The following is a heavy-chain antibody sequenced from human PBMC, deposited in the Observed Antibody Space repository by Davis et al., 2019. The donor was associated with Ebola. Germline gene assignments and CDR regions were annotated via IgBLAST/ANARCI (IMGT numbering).Heavy chain of an antibody. J-gene: IGHJ6*04. CDR1: GYTFTNYG. CDR2: ISVYDGKT. D-gene: IGHD7-27*01. Sequence: AASVKVSCKASGYTFTNYGISWVRQAPGQGLEWMGWISVYDGKTNYAQKFQGRVTMTTDRSTSTAHMELRSLRSDDTAVYYCARDLATSSGAHFFYFGMDVWGEGTSVAVSS. CDR3: ARDLATSSGAHFFYFGMDV. V-gene: IGHV1-18*04.